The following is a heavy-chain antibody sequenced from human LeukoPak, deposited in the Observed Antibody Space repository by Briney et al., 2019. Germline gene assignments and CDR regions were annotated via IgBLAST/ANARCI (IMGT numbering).Heavy chain of an antibody. CDR1: GFTFSSYA. V-gene: IGHV3-30*18. J-gene: IGHJ4*02. CDR2: MSHDGSNK. Sequence: GRSLRLSCAASGFTFSSYAMHWVRQALGKGLEWVAVMSHDGSNKYYGDSVKGRFTISRDNSKNTLYLQMNSLRAEDTAVYYCAKLDSSGWSRPFDYWGQGTLVTVSS. D-gene: IGHD6-19*01. CDR3: AKLDSSGWSRPFDY.